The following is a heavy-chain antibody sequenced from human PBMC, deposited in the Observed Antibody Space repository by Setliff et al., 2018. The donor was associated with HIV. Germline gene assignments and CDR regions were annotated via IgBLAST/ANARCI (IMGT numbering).Heavy chain of an antibody. CDR2: ISYSGST. D-gene: IGHD3-10*01. Sequence: SETLSLTCTVSGDSISSYYWSWIRQPPGEGLEWIGYISYSGSTTYNPSLKSRVTISLDTSKNQFSLKVNSVTAADTAVYFCARDSFTVDYFMDVWGKGTPVTVSS. J-gene: IGHJ6*03. CDR1: GDSISSYY. V-gene: IGHV4-59*01. CDR3: ARDSFTVDYFMDV.